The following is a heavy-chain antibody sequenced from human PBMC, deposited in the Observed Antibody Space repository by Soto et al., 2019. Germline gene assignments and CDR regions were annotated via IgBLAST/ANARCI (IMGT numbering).Heavy chain of an antibody. D-gene: IGHD6-19*01. CDR2: IYQNGHT. V-gene: IGHV4-4*02. CDR3: ARDAAVAGETDRFDY. J-gene: IGHJ4*02. CDR1: SGSIKTDVW. Sequence: SETLSLTCTVSSGSIKTDVWWSWLRRPPGKGLEWIGEIYQNGHTNYNPSLKSRVTMSVDKSKNQFSLMLTSVTAADTAMYYCARDAAVAGETDRFDYWGQGILVTVSS.